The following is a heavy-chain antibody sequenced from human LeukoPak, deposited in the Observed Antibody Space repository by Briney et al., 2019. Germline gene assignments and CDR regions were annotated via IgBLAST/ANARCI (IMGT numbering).Heavy chain of an antibody. Sequence: GGSLRLSCAASGFTVSSNYMSWVRQAPGKGLEWVSVIYSGGSTYYADSVKGRFTISRDNSKNTLYLQMNSLRAEDTAVYYCARDLNDILTGYYTDYWGQGTLVAVSS. J-gene: IGHJ4*02. CDR3: ARDLNDILTGYYTDY. D-gene: IGHD3-9*01. CDR2: IYSGGST. CDR1: GFTVSSNY. V-gene: IGHV3-66*01.